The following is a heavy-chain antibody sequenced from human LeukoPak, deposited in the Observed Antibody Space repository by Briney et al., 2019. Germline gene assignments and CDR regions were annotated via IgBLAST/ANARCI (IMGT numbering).Heavy chain of an antibody. CDR1: GGTFSSYA. CDR3: ASLGIAAAGGAFDI. J-gene: IGHJ3*02. D-gene: IGHD6-13*01. Sequence: GASVKVSCKASGGTFSSYAISWVRQAPGQGLEWMGRIIPILGIANYAQKFQGRVTITADKSTSTAYMELSSLRSEDTAVYYCASLGIAAAGGAFDIWGQGTMVTVSS. V-gene: IGHV1-69*04. CDR2: IIPILGIA.